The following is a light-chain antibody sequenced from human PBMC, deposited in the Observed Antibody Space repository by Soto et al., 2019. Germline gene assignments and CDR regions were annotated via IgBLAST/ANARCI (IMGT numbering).Light chain of an antibody. CDR3: SSYASSSTLV. CDR1: SSDVGGYNY. Sequence: QSVLTQPASVSGSPGQSITISCTGTSSDVGGYNYVSWYQQHPGKAPKLMIYDVINRPSGVSNRFSGSKSGNTASLTISGLQAEDEADYYCSSYASSSTLVFGGATKLTVL. J-gene: IGLJ2*01. V-gene: IGLV2-14*01. CDR2: DVI.